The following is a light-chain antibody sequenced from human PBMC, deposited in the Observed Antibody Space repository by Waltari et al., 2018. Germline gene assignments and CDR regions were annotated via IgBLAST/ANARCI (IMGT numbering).Light chain of an antibody. V-gene: IGLV3-21*02. CDR1: NIESQT. CDR2: DNA. Sequence: SYVLTQPPSVSVAPGQTARINRGGDNIESQTVPWYQQKPGQAPLLVVFDNADRPSGIPERFSGSNSGNTATLTITRVEVGDEADFYCQVCDTATDHWVFGGGTKLTVL. CDR3: QVCDTATDHWV. J-gene: IGLJ3*02.